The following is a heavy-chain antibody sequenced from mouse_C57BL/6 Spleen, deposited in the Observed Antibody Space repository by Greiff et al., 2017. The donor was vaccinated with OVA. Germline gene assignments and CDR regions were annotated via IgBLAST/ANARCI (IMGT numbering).Heavy chain of an antibody. D-gene: IGHD4-1*01. J-gene: IGHJ3*01. Sequence: VQLQQSGPELVKPGASVKIPCKASGYTFPDYNMDWVKQSHGKSLEWIGDIKPNNGGTIYNQKFKGKATLTVDKSSSTAYMELRSLTSEDTAVYYCARGDWGFAYWGQGTLVTVSA. V-gene: IGHV1-18*01. CDR1: GYTFPDYN. CDR2: IKPNNGGT. CDR3: ARGDWGFAY.